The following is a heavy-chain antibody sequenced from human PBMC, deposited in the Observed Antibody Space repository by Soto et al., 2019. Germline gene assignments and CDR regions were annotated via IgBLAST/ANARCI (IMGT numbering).Heavy chain of an antibody. V-gene: IGHV5-51*01. J-gene: IGHJ3*02. CDR3: SSQSHAGGSDYPPGAFDI. D-gene: IGHD1-26*01. CDR1: GYSFTSYW. CDR2: IYPGDSDT. Sequence: GESLKISCKGSGYSFTSYWIGWVRQMPGKGLEGMGIIYPGDSDTRYSPSFQGQVTISVDKSISTAYLQWSSLKASDTAMYYCSSQSHAGGSDYPPGAFDIWGQGTMVTVSS.